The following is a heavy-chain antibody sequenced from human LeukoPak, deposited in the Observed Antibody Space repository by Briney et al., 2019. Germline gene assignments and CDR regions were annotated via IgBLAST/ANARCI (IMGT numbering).Heavy chain of an antibody. V-gene: IGHV3-30*18. J-gene: IGHJ4*02. CDR2: ISYDGSNK. D-gene: IGHD6-6*01. CDR3: AKDRANSSLDC. Sequence: QPGRSLRLSCAASRFTFSRHGMHWVRQAPGKGLEWVAAISYDGSNKFYADSVKGRFTISRDNSKNTLYLQMNSLRAEDTAVYYCAKDRANSSLDCWGQGTLVTVSS. CDR1: RFTFSRHG.